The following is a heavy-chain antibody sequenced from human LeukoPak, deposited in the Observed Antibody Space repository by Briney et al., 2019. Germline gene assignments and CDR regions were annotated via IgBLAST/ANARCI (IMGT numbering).Heavy chain of an antibody. V-gene: IGHV1-2*04. CDR1: GYTFTGYY. CDR2: INPNSGGT. Sequence: ASVKVSCKASGYTFTGYYMHWVRQAPGQGLEWMGWINPNSGGTNYAQKFQGWVTMTRDTSISTAYMELSRLRSDDTAVYYCAIETSYDILTGPIPGFDYWGQGTLVTVSS. D-gene: IGHD3-9*01. CDR3: AIETSYDILTGPIPGFDY. J-gene: IGHJ4*02.